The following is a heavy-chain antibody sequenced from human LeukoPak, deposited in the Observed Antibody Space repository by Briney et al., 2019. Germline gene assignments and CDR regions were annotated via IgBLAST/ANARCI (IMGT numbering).Heavy chain of an antibody. CDR1: GYTFTSYA. CDR3: ARGHYGSGSYFFDY. V-gene: IGHV7-4-1*02. Sequence: GASVKVSCKTSGYTFTSYAMNWVRQAPGQGLEWMGWINTNTGNPTYAQGFTGRFVFSLDTSVSTTYLQISSLKAEDTAVYYCARGHYGSGSYFFDYWGQGTLVTVSS. J-gene: IGHJ4*02. D-gene: IGHD3-10*01. CDR2: INTNTGNP.